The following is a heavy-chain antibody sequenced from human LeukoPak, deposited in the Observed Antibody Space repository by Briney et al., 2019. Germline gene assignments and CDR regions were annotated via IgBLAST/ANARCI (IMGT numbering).Heavy chain of an antibody. CDR3: ARRYGSGNSYYFDY. J-gene: IGHJ4*02. CDR1: GGSISSSSYY. D-gene: IGHD3-10*01. CDR2: IYYSGST. V-gene: IGHV4-39*01. Sequence: SETLSLTCTVSGGSISSSSYYWAWIRQPPGKGLEWIGSIYYSGSTYYNPSLKSRVTISVDTSKNQFSLKLSSVTAADTAVYYCARRYGSGNSYYFDYWGQGTLVTVSS.